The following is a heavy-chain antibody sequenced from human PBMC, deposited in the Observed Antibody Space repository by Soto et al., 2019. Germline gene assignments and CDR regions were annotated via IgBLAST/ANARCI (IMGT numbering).Heavy chain of an antibody. J-gene: IGHJ3*02. D-gene: IGHD3-3*01. CDR2: IVVGSGNT. Sequence: SVKVSCKASGFTFTSSAVQWARQARGQRLEWIGWIVVGSGNTNYAQKFQERVTITRDMSTSTAYMELSSLRSEDTAVYYCAAERRKLRFLEWLHPNAFDIWGQGTMVTVSS. CDR3: AAERRKLRFLEWLHPNAFDI. V-gene: IGHV1-58*01. CDR1: GFTFTSSA.